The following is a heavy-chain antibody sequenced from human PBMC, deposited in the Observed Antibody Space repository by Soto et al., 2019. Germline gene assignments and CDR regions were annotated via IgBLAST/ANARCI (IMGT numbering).Heavy chain of an antibody. Sequence: GSLRLSCAASGFTFSSYSMNWVRQAPGKGLEWVSYISSSSSTIYYADSVKGRFTISRDNAKNSLYLQMNSLRAEDTAVYYCARLGYCSSTSCYKGGYYYYYYMDVWGKGTTVTVSS. CDR1: GFTFSSYS. V-gene: IGHV3-48*01. D-gene: IGHD2-2*02. CDR3: ARLGYCSSTSCYKGGYYYYYYMDV. J-gene: IGHJ6*03. CDR2: ISSSSSTI.